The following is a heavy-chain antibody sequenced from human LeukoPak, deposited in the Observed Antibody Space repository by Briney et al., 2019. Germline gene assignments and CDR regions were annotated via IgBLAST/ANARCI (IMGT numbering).Heavy chain of an antibody. CDR2: IIPIFGTA. CDR1: GGTFSSYA. Sequence: SVKVPCKASGGTFSSYAISWVRQAPGQGLEWMGRIIPIFGTANYAQKFQGRVTITTDESTSTAYMELSSLRSEDTAVYYCARVAVAGNYYYYYMDVWGKGTTVTVSS. CDR3: ARVAVAGNYYYYYMDV. D-gene: IGHD6-19*01. J-gene: IGHJ6*03. V-gene: IGHV1-69*05.